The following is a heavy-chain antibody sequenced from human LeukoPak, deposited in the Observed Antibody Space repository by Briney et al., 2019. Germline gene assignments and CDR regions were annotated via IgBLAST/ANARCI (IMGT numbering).Heavy chain of an antibody. V-gene: IGHV3-23*01. D-gene: IGHD1-26*01. J-gene: IGHJ3*02. CDR1: GFTFNTHV. CDR2: VSGSGDST. CDR3: IRGNGYYVI. Sequence: GGSLRLSCAASGFTFNTHVMSRVRQAPEKGLEWVSAVSGSGDSTYYADSVKGRFTISRDNSKNTLYLQMNSLRADDTAVYYCIRGNGYYVIWGQGTMVTVSS.